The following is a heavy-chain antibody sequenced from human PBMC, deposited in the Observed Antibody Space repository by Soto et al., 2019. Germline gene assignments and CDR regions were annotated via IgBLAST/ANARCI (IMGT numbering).Heavy chain of an antibody. J-gene: IGHJ4*02. D-gene: IGHD5-18*01. CDR2: ISGSGGST. CDR1: GFTFSSYA. Sequence: EVQLLESGGGLVQPGGSLRLSCAASGFTFSSYAMNWVRQAPGKGLEWVSGISGSGGSTYYADSVKGRFTISRDNSKNTLYLQMNSLRAEDTAVYYCAKSGGYNYGYQETDYWGQGTLVTVSS. CDR3: AKSGGYNYGYQETDY. V-gene: IGHV3-23*01.